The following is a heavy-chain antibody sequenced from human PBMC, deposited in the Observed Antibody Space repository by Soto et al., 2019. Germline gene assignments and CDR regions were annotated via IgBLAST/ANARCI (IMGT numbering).Heavy chain of an antibody. CDR2: IFHSGGT. V-gene: IGHV4-59*08. CDR3: ARHLPYLSSSDCHSYFRFDV. Sequence: SETLSLTCTVSGGSISTYYWSWIRQPPGKGLEWIGYIFHSGGTNYNPSLKSRVTILVDTSKNQVSLRLSSVTAADTALYYCARHLPYLSSSDCHSYFRFDVWGQGTLVNLSS. D-gene: IGHD2-21*02. CDR1: GGSISTYY. J-gene: IGHJ5*02.